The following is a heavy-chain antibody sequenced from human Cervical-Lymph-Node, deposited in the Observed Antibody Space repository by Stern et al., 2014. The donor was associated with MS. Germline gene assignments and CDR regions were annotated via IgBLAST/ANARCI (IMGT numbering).Heavy chain of an antibody. D-gene: IGHD5-12*01. CDR2: THHSGPT. V-gene: IGHV4-4*02. Sequence: VQLQESGPGLVKPSGTLSLTCAVFGGSISNANWWGWVRQTPGMGLEWIGKTHHSGPTIFCPSLKCRVIMSGDSSKNHFPLELKSVPAADTATYYCARVNSGYNWFDYWGQGARVTVSS. CDR1: GGSISNANW. CDR3: ARVNSGYNWFDY. J-gene: IGHJ5*01.